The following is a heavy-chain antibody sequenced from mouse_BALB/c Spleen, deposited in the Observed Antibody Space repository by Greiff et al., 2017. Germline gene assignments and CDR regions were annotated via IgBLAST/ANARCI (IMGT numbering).Heavy chain of an antibody. J-gene: IGHJ2*01. V-gene: IGHV14-4*02. CDR2: IDPENGDT. D-gene: IGHD2-14*01. Sequence: VQLQQSGAELVRSGASVKLSCTASGFNIKDYYMHWVKQRPEQGLEWIGWIDPENGDTEYAPKFQGKATMTADTSSNTAYLQLSSLTSEDTAVYYCARRPVRPPYFDYWGQGTTLTVSS. CDR3: ARRPVRPPYFDY. CDR1: GFNIKDYY.